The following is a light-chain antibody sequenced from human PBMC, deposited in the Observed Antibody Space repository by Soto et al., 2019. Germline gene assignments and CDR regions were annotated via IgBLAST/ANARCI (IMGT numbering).Light chain of an antibody. CDR2: YTS. V-gene: IGKV4-1*01. Sequence: DIVMTQSLDSLAVSLGERTTTNCKSSQSVLSTEINENELAWYQQKPGHPPKLLIYYTSTRESGVPDRFSGSGSGTELTLTISSLQAEDVAIYYCQQFYSSPLTFGQGTRVEIK. J-gene: IGKJ5*01. CDR1: QSVLSTEINENE. CDR3: QQFYSSPLT.